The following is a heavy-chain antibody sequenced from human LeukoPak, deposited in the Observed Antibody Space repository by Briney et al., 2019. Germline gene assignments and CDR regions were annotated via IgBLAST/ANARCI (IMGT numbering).Heavy chain of an antibody. CDR2: IHYNGRT. CDR1: GGSMYDYY. Sequence: PSETLSLTCTVSGGSMYDYYWSWIRQPPVKGLEWIGHIHYNGRTNYNPSLESPATISIDMSKNQFSLNLSFVTAADTAVYYCARVRLSGVIDYWGQGTLVTVSS. D-gene: IGHD2-15*01. CDR3: ARVRLSGVIDY. J-gene: IGHJ4*02. V-gene: IGHV4-59*01.